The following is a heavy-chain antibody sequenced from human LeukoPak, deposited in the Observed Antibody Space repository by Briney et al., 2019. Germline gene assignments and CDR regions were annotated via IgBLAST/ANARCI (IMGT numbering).Heavy chain of an antibody. CDR3: ARDGIQLWQTYYFDY. Sequence: GASVKVSCKASGYTFTSYGISWVRQAPGQGLEWMGWISAYNGNTNYAQKLQGRVTMTTDTSTSTAYMELRSLRSDDTAVYYCARDGIQLWQTYYFDYWGQGTLVTVSS. D-gene: IGHD5-18*01. V-gene: IGHV1-18*01. CDR2: ISAYNGNT. J-gene: IGHJ4*02. CDR1: GYTFTSYG.